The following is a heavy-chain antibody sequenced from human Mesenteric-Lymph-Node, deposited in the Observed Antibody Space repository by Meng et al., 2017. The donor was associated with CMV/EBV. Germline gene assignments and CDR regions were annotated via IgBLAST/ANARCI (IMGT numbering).Heavy chain of an antibody. D-gene: IGHD3-10*01. J-gene: IGHJ4*02. V-gene: IGHV1-3*04. CDR3: ARGMSLGAPDFDQ. Sequence: CKASGYTFTTYTMHWVRQAPGQRLEWMGWINTGNGDTKSSRKFQGRVTITRDTSASTAYMEMSSLTSEDTAVYYCARGMSLGAPDFDQWGQGTLVTVSS. CDR2: INTGNGDT. CDR1: GYTFTTYT.